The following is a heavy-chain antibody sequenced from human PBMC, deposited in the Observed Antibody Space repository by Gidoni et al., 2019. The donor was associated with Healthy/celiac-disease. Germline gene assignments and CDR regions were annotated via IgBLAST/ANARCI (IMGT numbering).Heavy chain of an antibody. CDR2: IWYDGSNK. CDR1: GFTFSSCG. V-gene: IGHV3-33*01. CDR3: ARDLARYSSSATGRYGMDV. J-gene: IGHJ6*02. Sequence: QVQLVESGGGVVQPGRSLRLSCAASGFTFSSCGMHGVRQAPGKGLEWVAVIWYDGSNKYYADSVKGRFTISRDNSKNTLYLQMNSLRAEDTAVYYCARDLARYSSSATGRYGMDVWGQGTTVTVSS. D-gene: IGHD6-6*01.